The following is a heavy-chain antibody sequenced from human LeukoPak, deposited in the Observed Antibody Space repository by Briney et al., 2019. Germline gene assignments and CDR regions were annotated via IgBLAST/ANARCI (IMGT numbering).Heavy chain of an antibody. J-gene: IGHJ4*02. CDR1: GYTFTGYY. V-gene: IGHV1-2*02. CDR3: ARTRPTVEGWGFDY. D-gene: IGHD4-23*01. Sequence: ASVKVSCKASGYTFTGYYMHWVRQAPGQGLEWMGWINPNSGGTNYAQKFQGRVTLTTDTPTTTAYMELRSLISDDTALYYCARTRPTVEGWGFDYWGQGTLVTVSS. CDR2: INPNSGGT.